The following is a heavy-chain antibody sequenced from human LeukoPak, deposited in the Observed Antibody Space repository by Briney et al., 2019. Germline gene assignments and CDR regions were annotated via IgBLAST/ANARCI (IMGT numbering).Heavy chain of an antibody. CDR3: AREGVSPEFDY. J-gene: IGHJ4*02. V-gene: IGHV1-18*01. D-gene: IGHD3-10*01. CDR2: ISAYNGDT. Sequence: GATVKVSCTASGYTFTSYGISWVRQAPGQGLEWRGWISAYNGDTNYAQKLQGRVPMTTDTSTSTAYMELRSLRSDDTAVYYCAREGVSPEFDYWGQGTLVTVSS. CDR1: GYTFTSYG.